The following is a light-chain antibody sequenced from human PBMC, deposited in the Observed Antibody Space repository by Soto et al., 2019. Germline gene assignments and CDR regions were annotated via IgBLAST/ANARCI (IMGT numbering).Light chain of an antibody. J-gene: IGKJ1*01. Sequence: EIVLTQSPATLSLSPGARATLSCRASQSVSSYLAWYQQKPGQAPRIIIFGASGRATGIPDRFSGSGSGTDFTLTISRLEPEDFAVYYCQQYGSLSWTFGQGTKVDIK. CDR2: GAS. CDR1: QSVSSY. V-gene: IGKV3-20*01. CDR3: QQYGSLSWT.